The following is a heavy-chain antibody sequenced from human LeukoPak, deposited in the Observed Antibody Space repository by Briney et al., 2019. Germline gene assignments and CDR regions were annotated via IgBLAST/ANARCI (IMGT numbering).Heavy chain of an antibody. D-gene: IGHD1-26*01. J-gene: IGHJ6*03. CDR1: GYTFTGYY. CDR2: INPNSGGT. Sequence: ASVKVSCKASGYTFTGYYMHWVRQAPGQGLEWMGWINPNSGGTNYAQKFQGWVTMTRDTSISTAYMELSRLRSDDTAVYYCARGVGGTTTHYYMDVWGKGTTVTVSS. CDR3: ARGVGGTTTHYYMDV. V-gene: IGHV1-2*04.